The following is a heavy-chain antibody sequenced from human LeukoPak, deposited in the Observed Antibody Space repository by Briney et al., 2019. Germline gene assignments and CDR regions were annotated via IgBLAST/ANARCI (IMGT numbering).Heavy chain of an antibody. CDR1: GFTFSSYW. V-gene: IGHV3-74*01. J-gene: IGHJ4*02. Sequence: GGSLRLSCAASGFTFSSYWMHWVRRAPGKGLVWVSRINTDGSSTNYADSVKGRFTISRDNAKNTLYLQMNSLRGEDTAVYYCARDGTGYDSSGDYFGYWGQGTLVTVSS. CDR3: ARDGTGYDSSGDYFGY. D-gene: IGHD3-22*01. CDR2: INTDGSST.